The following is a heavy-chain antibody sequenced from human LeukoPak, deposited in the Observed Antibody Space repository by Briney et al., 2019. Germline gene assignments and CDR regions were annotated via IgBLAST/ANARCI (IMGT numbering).Heavy chain of an antibody. CDR1: GYTFTSYD. Sequence: ASVKVSCKASGYTFTSYDINWVRQATGQGLEWMGWMNPNSGNTGYAQKFQGRVTMTTDTSTSTAYMELRSLRSDDTAMYYCARDCSSTSCYKVFDYWGQGTLVTVSS. J-gene: IGHJ4*02. CDR3: ARDCSSTSCYKVFDY. D-gene: IGHD2-2*02. CDR2: MNPNSGNT. V-gene: IGHV1-8*01.